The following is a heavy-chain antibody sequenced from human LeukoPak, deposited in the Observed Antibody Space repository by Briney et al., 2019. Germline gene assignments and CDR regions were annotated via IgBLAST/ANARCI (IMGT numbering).Heavy chain of an antibody. Sequence: GGSLRLSCAASGFTFSSYSMNWVRQAPGKGLEWVSSISSSSSYIYYADSVKGRFTISRDNAKNSLYLQMNSLRAEDTAVYYCAKGSITMIVVVITTFDYWGQGTLVTVSS. J-gene: IGHJ4*02. D-gene: IGHD3-22*01. V-gene: IGHV3-21*01. CDR2: ISSSSSYI. CDR1: GFTFSSYS. CDR3: AKGSITMIVVVITTFDY.